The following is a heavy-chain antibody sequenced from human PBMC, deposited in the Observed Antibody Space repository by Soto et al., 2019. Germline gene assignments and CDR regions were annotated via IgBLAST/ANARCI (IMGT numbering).Heavy chain of an antibody. D-gene: IGHD3-16*02. J-gene: IGHJ4*02. CDR1: GFTFSNAW. CDR2: IKSKTDGGST. Sequence: EVQLVESGGGLVKPGGSLRLSCAASGFTFSNAWMSWVRQAPGKGLEWVGHIKSKTDGGSTDYAAPVKGRFTISREDSKSTLYLQMNSLKTEDTAVYYCATEARGIWGSYRSSEYWGQGTLVTVSS. V-gene: IGHV3-15*01. CDR3: ATEARGIWGSYRSSEY.